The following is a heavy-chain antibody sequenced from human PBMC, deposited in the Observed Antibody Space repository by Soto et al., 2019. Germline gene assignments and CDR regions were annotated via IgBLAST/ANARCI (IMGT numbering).Heavy chain of an antibody. D-gene: IGHD3-9*01. CDR1: GFTFSSYA. V-gene: IGHV3-23*01. CDR2: ISGRGGST. Sequence: EVQLLESGGGLVQPGGSLRLSCAASGFTFSSYAMSWVRQAPGKGLEWVSAISGRGGSTYYADSWKGRFTISRDNSKNTLYLQRNSLRAEDTAVYYCAKLRRYDIPHGMDVWGQGTTVTVSS. CDR3: AKLRRYDIPHGMDV. J-gene: IGHJ6*02.